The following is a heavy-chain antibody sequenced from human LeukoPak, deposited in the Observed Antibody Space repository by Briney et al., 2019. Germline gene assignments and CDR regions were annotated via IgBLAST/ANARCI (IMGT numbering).Heavy chain of an antibody. Sequence: GGSLRLSCAASGFTFSSHGMHWVRQAPGKGLEWVALIWYDGSKKNYADSVKGRFTISRGDSKSTLYLQMNSLRAEDTAVYYCAKDLSYGYNWFDPWGQGTLVTVSS. CDR2: IWYDGSKK. J-gene: IGHJ5*02. D-gene: IGHD1-26*01. V-gene: IGHV3-33*06. CDR1: GFTFSSHG. CDR3: AKDLSYGYNWFDP.